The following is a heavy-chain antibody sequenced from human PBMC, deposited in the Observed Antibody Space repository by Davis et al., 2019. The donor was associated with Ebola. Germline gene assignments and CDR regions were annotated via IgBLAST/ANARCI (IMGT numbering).Heavy chain of an antibody. V-gene: IGHV3-48*02. CDR3: ARDLRGFGRY. CDR2: ISSSSSTI. Sequence: GESLKISCAASGFTFSSYSMNWVRQAPGKGLEWVSYISSSSSTIYYADSVKGRLTISRDNAKNSLYLQMNSLRDEDTAVYYCARDLRGFGRYWGQGTLVTVSS. J-gene: IGHJ4*02. D-gene: IGHD3-3*01. CDR1: GFTFSSYS.